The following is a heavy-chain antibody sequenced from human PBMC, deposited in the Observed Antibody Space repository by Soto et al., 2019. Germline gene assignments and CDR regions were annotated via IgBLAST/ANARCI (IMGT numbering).Heavy chain of an antibody. V-gene: IGHV1-2*04. Sequence: ASVKVSCKASGYTFTGYYMHWVRQAPGQGLEWMGWINPNSGGTNYAQKFQGWVTMTRDTSISTAYMELSRLRSDDTAVYYCARVKSATTSYDFWSGYYFHYGMDAWGQGTTVTVSS. J-gene: IGHJ6*02. CDR2: INPNSGGT. D-gene: IGHD3-3*01. CDR1: GYTFTGYY. CDR3: ARVKSATTSYDFWSGYYFHYGMDA.